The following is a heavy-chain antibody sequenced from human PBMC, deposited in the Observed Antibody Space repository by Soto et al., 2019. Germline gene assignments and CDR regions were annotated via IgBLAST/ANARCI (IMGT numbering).Heavy chain of an antibody. CDR3: ASRYGEVYYYYGMDV. Sequence: GALVKVSCKASGGTFSSYAISWGRQAPGQGLEWMGGIIPIFGTANYAQKFQGRVTITADESTSTAYMELSSLRSEDTAVYYCASRYGEVYYYYGMDVWGQGTTVTVSS. D-gene: IGHD1-1*01. J-gene: IGHJ6*02. CDR2: IIPIFGTA. CDR1: GGTFSSYA. V-gene: IGHV1-69*13.